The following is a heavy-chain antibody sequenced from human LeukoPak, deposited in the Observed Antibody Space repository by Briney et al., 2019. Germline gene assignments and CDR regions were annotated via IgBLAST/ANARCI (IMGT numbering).Heavy chain of an antibody. V-gene: IGHV3-23*01. CDR2: FSGSGGNT. D-gene: IGHD2-8*01. CDR1: GFTFSSYA. Sequence: YPGGSLRLSCAASGFTFSSYAMNWVRQAPGRGLEWVSGFSGSGGNTYYADSVKGRFTISRDNSKNTLYLQMNSLRAEDTAVYYCANGNRCTSPNCLGYYYFYMDVWGKGTTVTVSS. CDR3: ANGNRCTSPNCLGYYYFYMDV. J-gene: IGHJ6*03.